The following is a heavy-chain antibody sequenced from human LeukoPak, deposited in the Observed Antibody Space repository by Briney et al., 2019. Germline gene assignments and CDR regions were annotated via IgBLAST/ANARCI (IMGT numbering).Heavy chain of an antibody. CDR1: GYSISSGYY. J-gene: IGHJ4*02. D-gene: IGHD3-16*02. CDR3: ARHVGVITFGGVIVLYYFDY. V-gene: IGHV4-38-2*01. Sequence: SETLSLTCAVSGYSISSGYYWGRIRQPPGKGLEWIGSIYHSGSTYYNPSLKSRVTISVDTSKNQFSLKLSSVTAADTAVYYCARHVGVITFGGVIVLYYFDYWGQGTLVTVSS. CDR2: IYHSGST.